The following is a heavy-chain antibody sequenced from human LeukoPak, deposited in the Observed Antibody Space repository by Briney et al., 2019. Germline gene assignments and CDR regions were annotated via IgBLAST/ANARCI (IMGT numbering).Heavy chain of an antibody. CDR1: GFTLSSYA. V-gene: IGHV3-30*11. Sequence: GGSLRPARAVSGFTLSSYATHWARPPPGRGLEWVEVILYDGSNTYYPDSVKGRYTNTRENAKNSLYLQMYSLRARHTAVYYCARGIAAAGHFDYWGQGTLVTVSS. CDR3: ARGIAAAGHFDY. CDR2: ILYDGSNT. J-gene: IGHJ4*02. D-gene: IGHD6-13*01.